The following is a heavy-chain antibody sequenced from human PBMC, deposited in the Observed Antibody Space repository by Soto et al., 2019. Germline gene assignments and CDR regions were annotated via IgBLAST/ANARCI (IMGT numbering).Heavy chain of an antibody. CDR2: ISAGGSNT. CDR1: GFSFSNYA. J-gene: IGHJ4*02. Sequence: QPGGSLRLSCAASGFSFSNYAMNWVRQAPGKGLEWVSAISAGGSNTDYADSVKGRFTISSDNSKNTLYLQMNGLRADDTAVYYCAKEYSTSFDYWGQGTPVTVPS. D-gene: IGHD6-6*01. V-gene: IGHV3-23*01. CDR3: AKEYSTSFDY.